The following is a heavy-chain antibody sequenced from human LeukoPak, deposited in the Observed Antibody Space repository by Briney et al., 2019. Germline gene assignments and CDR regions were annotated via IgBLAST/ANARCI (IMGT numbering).Heavy chain of an antibody. CDR2: ISSSGGTM. Sequence: PGGSLRLSCAASGFTFSRYEMSWVRQAPGEGLEWVSYISSSGGTMYYADSVKGRLTISRDNAKNSLYLQMNSLRAEDTAVYYCARVGSLVHYFDYWGQGTLVTVSS. D-gene: IGHD2-8*02. V-gene: IGHV3-48*03. CDR1: GFTFSRYE. CDR3: ARVGSLVHYFDY. J-gene: IGHJ4*02.